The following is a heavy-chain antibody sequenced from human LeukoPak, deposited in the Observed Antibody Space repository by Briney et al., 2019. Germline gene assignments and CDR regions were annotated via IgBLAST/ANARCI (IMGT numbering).Heavy chain of an antibody. Sequence: SGTLSLTCAVSGGFISSGNWWGWFRQPPGKGLEWIGEIHHSVGINYNPSLKSRIAISMDKSKNHFSLDVTSMTAADTAVYYWASYLGTTTDFDYWGQGTLVTVSS. V-gene: IGHV4-4*02. CDR2: IHHSVGI. J-gene: IGHJ4*02. CDR3: ASYLGTTTDFDY. D-gene: IGHD1-14*01. CDR1: GGFISSGNW.